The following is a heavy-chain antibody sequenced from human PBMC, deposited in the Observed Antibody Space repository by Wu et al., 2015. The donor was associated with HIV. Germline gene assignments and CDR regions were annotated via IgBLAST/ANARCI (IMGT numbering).Heavy chain of an antibody. CDR2: VIPIFPTT. CDR3: AREELGYFDY. J-gene: IGHJ4*02. D-gene: IGHD7-27*01. V-gene: IGHV1-69*13. CDR1: GGSLSTYS. Sequence: QVQLVQSGAEMKKPGSSVKISCKASGGSLSTYSINWVRQAPGQGLEWMGRVIPIFPTTNYVQKFQGRVTITADESTSTAYMELSSLRSEDTAVYYCAREELGYFDYWGQGTLVTVSS.